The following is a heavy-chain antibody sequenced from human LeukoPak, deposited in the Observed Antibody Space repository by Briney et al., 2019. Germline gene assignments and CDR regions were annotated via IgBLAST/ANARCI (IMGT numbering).Heavy chain of an antibody. CDR1: GGSISSYY. CDR3: ARGRYYFDY. J-gene: IGHJ4*02. D-gene: IGHD3-10*01. V-gene: IGHV4-59*01. CDR2: IYYSGST. Sequence: SETLSLTCTVSGGSISSYYWSWIRQPPGKGLEWIGYIYYSGSTNYNPSLKSRVTISVDTSKNQFSLKLSSVTAADTAVYYCARGRYYFDYWGQGTLVTVSS.